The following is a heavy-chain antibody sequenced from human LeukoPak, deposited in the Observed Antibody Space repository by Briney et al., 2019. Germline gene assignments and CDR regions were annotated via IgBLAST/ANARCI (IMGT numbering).Heavy chain of an antibody. CDR3: ARDGVKYNWNYFDY. V-gene: IGHV1-18*01. CDR2: ISAYNGNT. Sequence: AASVKVSCRASGYTFTSYGISWVRQAPGQGLEWMGWISAYNGNTNYAQKLQGRVTMTTDTSTSTAYMELRSLRSDDTAVYYCARDGVKYNWNYFDYWGQGTLVTVSS. J-gene: IGHJ4*02. D-gene: IGHD1-20*01. CDR1: GYTFTSYG.